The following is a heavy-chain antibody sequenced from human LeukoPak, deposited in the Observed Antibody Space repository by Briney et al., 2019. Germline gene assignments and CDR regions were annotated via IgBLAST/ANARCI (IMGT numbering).Heavy chain of an antibody. D-gene: IGHD3-10*01. CDR1: GSTFSSNW. CDR3: ARDRSLVWFGELFPEIFDY. V-gene: IGHV3-7*01. CDR2: IKQDGSEK. J-gene: IGHJ4*02. Sequence: PGGSLRLSCAAFGSTFSSNWMSCVRQAPGKGLEWVANIKQDGSEKYYVDSVKGRFTISRDNSKNSLYLQMNSLRADDTAVYYCARDRSLVWFGELFPEIFDYWGQGTLVTVSS.